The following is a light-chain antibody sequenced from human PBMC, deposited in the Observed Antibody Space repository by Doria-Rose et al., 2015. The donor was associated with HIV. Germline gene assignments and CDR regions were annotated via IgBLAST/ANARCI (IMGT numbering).Light chain of an antibody. CDR3: VLYTGSGIWM. J-gene: IGLJ3*02. Sequence: QAVVTQEPSSSVSLGGTVTLTCGLTSGPVTGAYYPSWHQPTPGQAPRTLIYNTYSLSSGVSDRFSGSILGNKAALTISGAQADDESDYYCVLYTGSGIWMFGGGTKLTVL. V-gene: IGLV8-61*01. CDR2: NTY. CDR1: SGPVTGAYY.